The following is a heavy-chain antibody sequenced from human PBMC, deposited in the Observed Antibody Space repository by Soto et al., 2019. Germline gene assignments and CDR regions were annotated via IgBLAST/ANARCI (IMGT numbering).Heavy chain of an antibody. Sequence: SETLSLTCTVSGGSISSYYWSWIRQPPGKGLEWIGYIYYSGSTNYNPSLKSRVTISVDTSKNQFSLKLSSVTAADTAAYYCARFRDAFDYWGQGTLVTVSS. J-gene: IGHJ4*02. CDR1: GGSISSYY. V-gene: IGHV4-59*01. CDR2: IYYSGST. CDR3: ARFRDAFDY.